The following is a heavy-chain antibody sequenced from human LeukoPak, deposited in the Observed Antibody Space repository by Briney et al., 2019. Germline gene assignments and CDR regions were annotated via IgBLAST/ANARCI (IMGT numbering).Heavy chain of an antibody. CDR3: AKDKGFSGDLPYDI. CDR1: GFTFDDYA. V-gene: IGHV3-9*01. J-gene: IGHJ3*02. D-gene: IGHD4-17*01. CDR2: ISWNSGSI. Sequence: GGSLRLSCAASGFTFDDYAMHRVRQAPEKGLEWVSGISWNSGSIGYADSVKGRFTISRDNAKNSLYLQMNSLRAEDTALYYCAKDKGFSGDLPYDIWGQGTMVTVSS.